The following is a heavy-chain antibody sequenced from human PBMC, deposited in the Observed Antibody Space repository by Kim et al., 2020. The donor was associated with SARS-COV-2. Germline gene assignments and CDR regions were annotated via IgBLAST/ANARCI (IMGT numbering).Heavy chain of an antibody. CDR1: GFTFSTYG. D-gene: IGHD3-16*02. Sequence: GGSLRLSCAASGFTFSTYGMHWVRQAPGKGLEWVAVIWYDGSNKYYADSVKGRFTISRDTSKNTLYLQIHSLRAEDTAVYYCATYDYVCENYRPGCYWG. CDR3: ATYDYVCENYRPGCY. V-gene: IGHV3-33*01. J-gene: IGHJ4*01. CDR2: IWYDGSNK.